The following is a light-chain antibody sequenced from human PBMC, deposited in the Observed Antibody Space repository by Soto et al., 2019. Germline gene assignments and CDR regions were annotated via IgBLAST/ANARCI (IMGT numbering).Light chain of an antibody. V-gene: IGKV1-27*01. Sequence: DFQLTQSPSSLSASVGDRVTITCRASQDIDFYLAWYQQKPGKVPKLLIYAASTLHSGVPSRFSGSGSATDFTLTISSLQPEDGAVYYCQRYDSAPRTFGQGTRVEIK. CDR3: QRYDSAPRT. J-gene: IGKJ1*01. CDR1: QDIDFY. CDR2: AAS.